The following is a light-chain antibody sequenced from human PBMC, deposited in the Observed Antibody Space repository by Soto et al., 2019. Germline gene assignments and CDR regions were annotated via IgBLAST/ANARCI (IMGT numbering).Light chain of an antibody. V-gene: IGKV1-8*01. CDR2: AAS. J-gene: IGKJ1*01. CDR1: QGISSY. Sequence: AIRMTQSPSSLSASTGDRVTITCRASQGISSYLAWYQQKPGKAPKLLIYAASTLQSGVPSRFSGSGSGTDFTLTISCLQSEDFATYYCQRYATYSPTFGQGTKVGIK. CDR3: QRYATYSPT.